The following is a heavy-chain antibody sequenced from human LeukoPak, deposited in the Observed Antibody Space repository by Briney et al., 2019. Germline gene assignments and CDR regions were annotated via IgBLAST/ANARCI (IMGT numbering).Heavy chain of an antibody. V-gene: IGHV5-51*01. Sequence: GESLKISCKGSGYSFNTYWIAWVRQLPGKGLEWMGMILPGESNIRYSPSLQGQVTISADKSTGTAYLQWTSLKASDSAMYYCARQGTAPFDYWGQGTLVTVSS. J-gene: IGHJ4*02. D-gene: IGHD2-21*02. CDR1: GYSFNTYW. CDR2: ILPGESNI. CDR3: ARQGTAPFDY.